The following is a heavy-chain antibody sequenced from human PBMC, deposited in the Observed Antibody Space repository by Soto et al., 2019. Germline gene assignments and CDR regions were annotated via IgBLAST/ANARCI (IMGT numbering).Heavy chain of an antibody. D-gene: IGHD2-15*01. CDR1: GGTFSSYT. CDR2: IIPILGIA. J-gene: IGHJ4*02. CDR3: ARDDCSGGSCYPDY. Sequence: QVQLVQSGAEVKKPGSSVKVSCKASGGTFSSYTISWVRQAPGQGLEWMGRIIPILGIANYAQKFQGRVTITADKSTSTAYMELSSLRSEDTAVYYCARDDCSGGSCYPDYWGQGTLVTVSS. V-gene: IGHV1-69*08.